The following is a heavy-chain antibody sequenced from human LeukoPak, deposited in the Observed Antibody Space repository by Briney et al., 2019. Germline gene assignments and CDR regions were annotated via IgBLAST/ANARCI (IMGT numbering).Heavy chain of an antibody. CDR3: ARDRDNGSGSYYLDY. V-gene: IGHV3-53*01. J-gene: IGHJ4*02. CDR2: IYSDGST. Sequence: GGSLRLSCAASGFTVSSNYMSWVRQAPGKGLEWVSVIYSDGSTYYADSVKGRFTISRDNSKNTLYLQMNSLRAEDTAVYYCARDRDNGSGSYYLDYWGPGNPGHRLL. D-gene: IGHD3-10*01. CDR1: GFTVSSNY.